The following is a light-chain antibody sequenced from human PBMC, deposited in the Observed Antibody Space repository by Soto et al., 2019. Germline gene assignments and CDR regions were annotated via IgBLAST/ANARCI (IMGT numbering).Light chain of an antibody. CDR2: WAS. CDR3: QQYYSTPYT. Sequence: DIVMTQSPDSLAVSLGERATINCKSSQSVLFSSNNKNYLAWYQQKPGQPPNLLISWASTRDSGVPDRFSDSGSGTEFTLTISSLQAEDVAVYYCQQYYSTPYTFGQGTKLEI. V-gene: IGKV4-1*01. CDR1: QSVLFSSNNKNY. J-gene: IGKJ2*01.